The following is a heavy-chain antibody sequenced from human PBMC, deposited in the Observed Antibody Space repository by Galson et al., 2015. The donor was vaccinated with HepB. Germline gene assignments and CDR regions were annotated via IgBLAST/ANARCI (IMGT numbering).Heavy chain of an antibody. D-gene: IGHD1/OR15-1a*01. Sequence: SVKVSCKASGGTFSCYAISWVRQAPGQGLEWMGGIIPIFGTANYAQKFQGRVTITADKSTSTAYLELNSLRSDDTAVYYCARANNPYHYYYGMDVWGQGTTVTVSS. CDR3: ARANNPYHYYYGMDV. CDR2: IIPIFGTA. CDR1: GGTFSCYA. J-gene: IGHJ6*02. V-gene: IGHV1-69*06.